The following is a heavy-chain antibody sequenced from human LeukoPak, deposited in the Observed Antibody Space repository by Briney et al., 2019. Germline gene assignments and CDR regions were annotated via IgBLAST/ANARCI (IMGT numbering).Heavy chain of an antibody. D-gene: IGHD1-26*01. V-gene: IGHV3-23*01. Sequence: PGGSLRLSCAASGFTFSTYAMSWVRQAPGKGLEWVSIISCSSETYYSDSAKGRFTISRDNSKNALYLQLKSLRAEDTAVYYCAKLSGSYPDDYWGQGNLVTVSS. CDR2: ISCSSET. CDR1: GFTFSTYA. CDR3: AKLSGSYPDDY. J-gene: IGHJ4*02.